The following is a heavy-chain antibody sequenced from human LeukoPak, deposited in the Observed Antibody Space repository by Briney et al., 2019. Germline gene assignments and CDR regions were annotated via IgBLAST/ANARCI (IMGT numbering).Heavy chain of an antibody. CDR3: ARDFYGSGIPAEYYFDY. CDR2: IIPIFGTA. Sequence: VASVKVSCKASGGTFSSYAISWVRQAPGQGLEWMGRIIPIFGTANYAQKFQGRVTITTDESTGTAYMELSSPRSEDTAVYYCARDFYGSGIPAEYYFDYWDRGTLVTVSS. CDR1: GGTFSSYA. D-gene: IGHD3-10*01. J-gene: IGHJ4*02. V-gene: IGHV1-69*05.